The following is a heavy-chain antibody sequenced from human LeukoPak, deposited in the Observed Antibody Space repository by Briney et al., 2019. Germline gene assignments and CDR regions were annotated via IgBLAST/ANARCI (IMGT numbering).Heavy chain of an antibody. V-gene: IGHV3-23*01. CDR2: ISGSGGST. J-gene: IGHJ6*03. D-gene: IGHD3-22*01. CDR3: AKRPYYYDRSGYYRNYYYYMDV. Sequence: GGSLRLSCAASGFTFSSYGMSWGRQAPGKGLEWVSAISGSGGSTYYADSVKGRFTISRDNSKNTLYLQMNSLRAEDTAVYYCAKRPYYYDRSGYYRNYYYYMDVWGKGTTVTISS. CDR1: GFTFSSYG.